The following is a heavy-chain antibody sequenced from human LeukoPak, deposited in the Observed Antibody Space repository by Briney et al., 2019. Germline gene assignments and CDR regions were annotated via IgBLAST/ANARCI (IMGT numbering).Heavy chain of an antibody. CDR1: EFTFNNYG. Sequence: GGSLRLSCAASEFTFNNYGMSWVRQAPGKGLEWVSSITGSGGDTYHADSVKGRFTISRDNSKNTLYLQMDSLRAEDMAVYYCAKGSRDSRPYYFDFWGQGTLVTVSS. D-gene: IGHD3-10*01. CDR3: AKGSRDSRPYYFDF. V-gene: IGHV3-23*01. CDR2: ITGSGGDT. J-gene: IGHJ4*02.